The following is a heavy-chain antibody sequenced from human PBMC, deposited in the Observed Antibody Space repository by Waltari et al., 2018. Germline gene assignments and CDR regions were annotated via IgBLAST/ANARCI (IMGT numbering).Heavy chain of an antibody. CDR1: GFTVSNNY. CDR3: ARDGNGGGV. D-gene: IGHD3-16*01. J-gene: IGHJ6*02. Sequence: EVQLVESGGGLVQPGGSLRLSCAASGFTVSNNYMKWVRQAPGKGLGWVSLMYSGGNTYYADSVKGRFTISRDNSKNTLYLQMNSLRAEDSAVYYCARDGNGGGVWGRGTTVTVSS. V-gene: IGHV3-66*01. CDR2: MYSGGNT.